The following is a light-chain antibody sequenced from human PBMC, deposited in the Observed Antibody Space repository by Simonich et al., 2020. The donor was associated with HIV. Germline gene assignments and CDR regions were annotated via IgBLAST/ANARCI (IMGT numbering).Light chain of an antibody. CDR2: FAS. CDR3: QQFYTSVLT. V-gene: IGKV1-NL1*01. Sequence: DIQMTQSPSSLSASVGDRVTITCRASQSISNSLAWYQQKPGKAPKLLLYFASRLESGVPSRFSGSGSGTDYTLTISSPQPEDFATYYCQQFYTSVLTFGGGTKVEIK. J-gene: IGKJ4*01. CDR1: QSISNS.